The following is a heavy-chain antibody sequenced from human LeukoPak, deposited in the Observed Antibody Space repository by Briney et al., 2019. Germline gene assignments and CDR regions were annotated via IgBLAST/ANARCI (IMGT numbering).Heavy chain of an antibody. CDR1: GFTFSSYA. J-gene: IGHJ4*02. Sequence: GGSLRLSCAASGFTFSSYAMSWVRQAPGKGLEWVSAISGSGGSTYYADSVKGRFTISRDNSKNTLYLQMNSLRAEDTAVYYCAKWSKRSCIAAAGTRIDYWGQGTLVTVS. CDR3: AKWSKRSCIAAAGTRIDY. D-gene: IGHD6-13*01. V-gene: IGHV3-23*01. CDR2: ISGSGGST.